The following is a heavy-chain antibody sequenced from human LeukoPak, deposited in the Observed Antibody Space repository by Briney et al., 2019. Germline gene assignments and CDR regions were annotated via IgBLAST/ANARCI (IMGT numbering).Heavy chain of an antibody. D-gene: IGHD3-10*01. CDR1: GGSISSNNYY. CDR2: IYYSGGA. V-gene: IGHV4-39*01. CDR3: ARRYYSGPFDY. Sequence: SETLSLTCTVSGGSISSNNYYWVWIRQPPGKVLEWIGSIYYSGGAYYNPSLKSRVTISVDTSKNQFSLKPTSVTAADTAVYYCARRYYSGPFDYWGQGTLVTVSS. J-gene: IGHJ4*02.